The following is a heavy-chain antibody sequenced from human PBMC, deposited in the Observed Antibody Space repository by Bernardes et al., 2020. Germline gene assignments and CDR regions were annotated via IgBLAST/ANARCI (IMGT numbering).Heavy chain of an antibody. CDR2: MNPNSGNT. CDR3: ARGSDLSGTTVWFDP. CDR1: GYTFTSYD. V-gene: IGHV1-8*01. Sequence: ASVKVSCKASGYTFTSYDITWVRQATGQGLEWMGWMNPNSGNTGYAQKFQGRVTMTRNTSISTAYMELSSLRSEDTAVYYCARGSDLSGTTVWFDPWGQGTLVTVSS. J-gene: IGHJ5*02. D-gene: IGHD1-7*01.